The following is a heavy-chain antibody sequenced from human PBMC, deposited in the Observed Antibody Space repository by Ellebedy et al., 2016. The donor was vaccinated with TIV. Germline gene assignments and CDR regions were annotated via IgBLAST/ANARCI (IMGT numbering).Heavy chain of an antibody. CDR2: IRSDGGST. D-gene: IGHD4-23*01. Sequence: PGGPLRLSCAASGFTLSRYWMHWVRQAPGKGLVWVSRIRSDGGSTDYADSVRGRFTISGDDAKNMLYLQMDSLRPGDTAIYYCAREGTYGGNSGFDYWGQGTLVAVSS. CDR3: AREGTYGGNSGFDY. V-gene: IGHV3-74*01. CDR1: GFTLSRYW. J-gene: IGHJ4*02.